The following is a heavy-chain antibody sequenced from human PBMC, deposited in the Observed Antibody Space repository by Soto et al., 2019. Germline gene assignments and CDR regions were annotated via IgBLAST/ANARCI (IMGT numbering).Heavy chain of an antibody. CDR3: ARVVCPRYHDGTTGTPGYYCGMDV. Sequence: QVQLVQSGAEVKKPGSSVKVSCKASGGTFSSYAISWVRQSPGQGREWLGGIIPIFGTANYAQKFQGRVTITADESTSTGYMELSSLRSADTAVYYCARVVCPRYHDGTTGTPGYYCGMDVWGQGTTVTVSS. CDR2: IIPIFGTA. J-gene: IGHJ6*02. V-gene: IGHV1-69*12. D-gene: IGHD1-1*01. CDR1: GGTFSSYA.